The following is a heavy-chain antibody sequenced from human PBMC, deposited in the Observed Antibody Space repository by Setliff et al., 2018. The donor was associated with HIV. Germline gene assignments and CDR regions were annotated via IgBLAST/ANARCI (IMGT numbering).Heavy chain of an antibody. Sequence: GASVKVSCKVSGYTLTELSIHWVRQAPGEGLEWMGGFDPQYDKTFYAQKFQGRVTMSEDTSTDTAYMELSSLRSEDTAVYYCATRAYDSRGYLRSRVSGAAFDIWGQGTMVTVSS. CDR3: ATRAYDSRGYLRSRVSGAAFDI. D-gene: IGHD3-22*01. J-gene: IGHJ3*02. V-gene: IGHV1-24*01. CDR1: GYTLTELS. CDR2: FDPQYDKT.